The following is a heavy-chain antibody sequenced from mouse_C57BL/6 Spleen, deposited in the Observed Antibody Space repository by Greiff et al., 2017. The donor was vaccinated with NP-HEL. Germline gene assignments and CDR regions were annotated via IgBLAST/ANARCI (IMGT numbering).Heavy chain of an antibody. CDR1: GYTFTDYD. CDR2: IDPETGGT. J-gene: IGHJ2*01. CDR3: TVYSIWYYFDY. V-gene: IGHV1-15*01. Sequence: VQLQQSGAELVRPGASVTLSCKASGYTFTDYDMHWVKQTPVHGLEWIGAIDPETGGTAYNQKFKGKAILTADKSSSTAYMELRSLTSEDSAVYYCTVYSIWYYFDYWGQGTTLTVSS. D-gene: IGHD2-5*01.